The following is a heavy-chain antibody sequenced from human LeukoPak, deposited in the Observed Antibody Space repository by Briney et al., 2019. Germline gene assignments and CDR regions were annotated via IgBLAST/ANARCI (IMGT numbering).Heavy chain of an antibody. CDR1: GGTFSSYA. Sequence: SVKVSCKASGGTFSSYAISWVRQAPGQGLEWMGRIIPILGIANYAQKFQGRVTITADKSTSTAYMELSSLRSEDTAVYYCARGLSSSELDYYYYYMDVWGKGTTVTVSS. D-gene: IGHD6-6*01. CDR3: ARGLSSSELDYYYYYMDV. CDR2: IIPILGIA. V-gene: IGHV1-69*04. J-gene: IGHJ6*03.